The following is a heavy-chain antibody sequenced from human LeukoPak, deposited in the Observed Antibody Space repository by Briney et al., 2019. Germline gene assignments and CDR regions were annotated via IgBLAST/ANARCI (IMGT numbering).Heavy chain of an antibody. CDR1: GGTFSSYA. CDR2: IIPLFGTA. D-gene: IGHD2-21*02. Sequence: SVKISCKASGGTFSSYAISWVRHAPGQGLEWRGGIIPLFGTANYAQKFQGRVTITANEAKNTAYMELSSLRCVNTAVYDGYSNTCDYDCSGNCWTKRFDSWGQRTLVTVSS. CDR3: YSNTCDYDCSGNCWTKRFDS. J-gene: IGHJ5*01. V-gene: IGHV1-69*01.